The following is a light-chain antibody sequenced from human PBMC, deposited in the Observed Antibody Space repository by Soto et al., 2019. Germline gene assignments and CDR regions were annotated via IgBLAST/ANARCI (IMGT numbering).Light chain of an antibody. CDR2: EVT. J-gene: IGLJ2*01. Sequence: QSALTQPASVSGSPGQSITISCTGTSTDVGGYNYVSWYQQHPGKAPKLLIYEVTHRPSGISTRFSGSKSGNTASLTISGLQPEDEADYHCTSYTTSNTVVFGGGTQLTVL. V-gene: IGLV2-14*01. CDR3: TSYTTSNTVV. CDR1: STDVGGYNY.